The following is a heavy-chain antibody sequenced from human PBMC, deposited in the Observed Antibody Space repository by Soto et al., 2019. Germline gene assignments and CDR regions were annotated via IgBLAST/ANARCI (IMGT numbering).Heavy chain of an antibody. CDR2: IYYTGST. CDR1: GGSIRSYY. J-gene: IGHJ5*02. CDR3: ARERIIHWNDENNYFDP. V-gene: IGHV4-59*01. D-gene: IGHD1-1*01. Sequence: SETLSLTGTVSGGSIRSYYWSWIRQPPGKGPEWIGFIYYTGSTNYNPSLKSRVTISLDTSKNQFSLNLTSVTAADTAVYYCARERIIHWNDENNYFDPWGEGTLVTVSS.